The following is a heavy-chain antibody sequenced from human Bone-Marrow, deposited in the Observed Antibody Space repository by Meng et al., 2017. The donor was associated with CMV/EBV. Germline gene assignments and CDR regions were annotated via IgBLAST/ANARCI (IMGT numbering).Heavy chain of an antibody. CDR3: AREEGSYNWNSYYYYYGMDV. V-gene: IGHV1-2*02. J-gene: IGHJ6*02. D-gene: IGHD1-7*01. CDR2: INPNSGGA. Sequence: ASVKVSCKASGYTFTDYHLHWVRQAPGQGLEWMGYINPNSGGANYAQKFQGRVTMTRDTSISTAYMELSRLRSDDTAVYYCAREEGSYNWNSYYYYYGMDVWGQGTTVTVSS. CDR1: GYTFTDYH.